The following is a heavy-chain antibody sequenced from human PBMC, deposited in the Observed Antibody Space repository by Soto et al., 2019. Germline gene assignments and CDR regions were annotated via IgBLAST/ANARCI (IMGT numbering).Heavy chain of an antibody. D-gene: IGHD3-9*01. J-gene: IGHJ4*02. CDR2: ISGSGGST. CDR3: AQVYYDIYY. Sequence: EVQLLESGGGLVQPGGSLRLSCAASGFTFSSYAMSWVRQSQGKGLEWVSAISGSGGSTYYADSVKGLFTISRDNSKNTLYMQKISMRAEDTCVYYCAQVYYDIYYWGQGTLVTVFS. CDR1: GFTFSSYA. V-gene: IGHV3-23*01.